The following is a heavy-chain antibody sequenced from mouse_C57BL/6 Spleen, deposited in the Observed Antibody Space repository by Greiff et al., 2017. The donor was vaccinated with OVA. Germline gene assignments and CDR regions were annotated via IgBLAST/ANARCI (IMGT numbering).Heavy chain of an antibody. CDR2: IHPNSGST. V-gene: IGHV1-64*01. Sequence: VQLQQPGAELVKPGASVKLSCKASGYTFTSYWMHWVKQRPGQGLEWIGMIHPNSGSTNYNEKFKSKATLTVDKSSSTAYMQLSSLTSEDSAVYYGARSGIVTSYYAMDYWGQGTSVTVSS. CDR3: ARSGIVTSYYAMDY. CDR1: GYTFTSYW. D-gene: IGHD2-5*01. J-gene: IGHJ4*01.